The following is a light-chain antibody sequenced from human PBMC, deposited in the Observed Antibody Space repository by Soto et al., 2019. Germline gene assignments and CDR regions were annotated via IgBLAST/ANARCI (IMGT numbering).Light chain of an antibody. J-gene: IGLJ1*01. Sequence: QSLLTQPASVSGSPGQSITISCTGTSIDVGGYNYVSWYQQHPGKAPKLMIYDVSNRPSGVSNRFSGSKSGNTASLTISGLQAEDEADYYCSSYTSSSTYVFGTGTKVTVL. V-gene: IGLV2-14*01. CDR2: DVS. CDR3: SSYTSSSTYV. CDR1: SIDVGGYNY.